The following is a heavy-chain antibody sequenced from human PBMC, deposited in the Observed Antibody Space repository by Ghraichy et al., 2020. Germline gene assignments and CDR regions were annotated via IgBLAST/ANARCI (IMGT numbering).Heavy chain of an antibody. Sequence: GGSLRLSCAASGFTFDDYAMHWVRQAPGKGLEWVSLISGDGGSTYYADSVKGRFTISRDNSKNSLYLQMNSLRTEDTALYYCATSVVAAWWFPDYWGQGTLVTVSS. CDR2: ISGDGGST. CDR3: ATSVVAAWWFPDY. D-gene: IGHD2-15*01. J-gene: IGHJ4*02. V-gene: IGHV3-43*02. CDR1: GFTFDDYA.